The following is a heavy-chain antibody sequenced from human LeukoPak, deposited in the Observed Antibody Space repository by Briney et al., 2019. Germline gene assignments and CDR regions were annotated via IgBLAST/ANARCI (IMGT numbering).Heavy chain of an antibody. CDR2: INAGNGYT. D-gene: IGHD2-15*01. V-gene: IGHV1-3*01. J-gene: IGHJ5*02. CDR3: ARENIVVVVAAGRWFDP. Sequence: GASVKVSCKASGYTFTSYAMHWVRQAPGQRLEWMGWINAGNGYTKYSQKFQGRVTITRDTSASTAYMELSSLRSEDTAVYYCARENIVVVVAAGRWFDPWGQGTLVTVSS. CDR1: GYTFTSYA.